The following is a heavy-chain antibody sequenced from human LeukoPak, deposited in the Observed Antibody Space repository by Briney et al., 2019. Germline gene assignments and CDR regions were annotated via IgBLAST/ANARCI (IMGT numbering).Heavy chain of an antibody. J-gene: IGHJ4*02. V-gene: IGHV3-48*03. CDR1: GFTFSSYE. D-gene: IGHD3-22*01. Sequence: GGSLRLSCAASGFTFSSYEMNWVRQAPGKGLEWVSYISSSGSTIYYAPSVKGRFTISRDNAKNSLYLQMNSLRAEDTALYYCARDQAPFYDSSGYYSWGQGTLVTVSS. CDR2: ISSSGSTI. CDR3: ARDQAPFYDSSGYYS.